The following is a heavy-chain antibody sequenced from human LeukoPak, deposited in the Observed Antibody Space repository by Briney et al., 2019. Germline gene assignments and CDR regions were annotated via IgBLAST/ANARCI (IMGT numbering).Heavy chain of an antibody. CDR1: GGSISSYY. CDR3: ARDRGAADQFDP. J-gene: IGHJ5*02. V-gene: IGHV4-59*01. D-gene: IGHD6-13*01. CDR2: IYYSGST. Sequence: PSETLSLTCTVSGGSISSYYWSWIRQPPGKGLEWIGYIYYSGSTNYNPSLKSRVTISVDTSKNQFSLKLSSVTAADTAVYYCARDRGAADQFDPWGQGTLVTVSP.